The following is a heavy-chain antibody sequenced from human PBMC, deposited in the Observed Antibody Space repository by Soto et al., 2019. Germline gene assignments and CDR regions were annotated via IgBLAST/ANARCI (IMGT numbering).Heavy chain of an antibody. CDR2: ILASGGST. J-gene: IGHJ4*02. CDR1: GLTFSTSA. V-gene: IGHV3-23*01. D-gene: IGHD1-26*01. Sequence: EVPLLESGGGLVQPGGSLRLSCAASGLTFSTSAMSWVRQAPGKGLEWVSAILASGGSTSYADSVKGRFTISSANSKNKLFLQMNSLRVEDTAVYHCARLNGTRSDWCQGTLVTVSS. CDR3: ARLNGTRSD.